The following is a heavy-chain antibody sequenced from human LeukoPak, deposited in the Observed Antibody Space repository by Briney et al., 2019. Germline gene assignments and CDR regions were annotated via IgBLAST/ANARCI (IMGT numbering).Heavy chain of an antibody. V-gene: IGHV3-53*01. Sequence: GGSLRLSCAASGFTVSSNYMNWVRQAPAKGLEWVSVIYSGGSTYYADSVKGRFTISRDNSKNTLYLQMNSLRAEDTAVYYCARDPIHDYWGQGTLVTVSS. CDR1: GFTVSSNY. D-gene: IGHD5-18*01. CDR3: ARDPIHDY. J-gene: IGHJ4*02. CDR2: IYSGGST.